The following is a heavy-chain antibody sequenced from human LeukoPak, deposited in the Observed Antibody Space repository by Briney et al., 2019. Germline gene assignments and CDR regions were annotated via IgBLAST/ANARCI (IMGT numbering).Heavy chain of an antibody. Sequence: PGGSLRLSCAASGFTFSSYAMSWVRQAPGKGLEWVSAISGSGGSTYYADSVKGRFTISRDNSKNTLYLQMNSLRAEDTAVYYCAKDRYYDSSGYSSDLFDYWGQGTLVTVSS. V-gene: IGHV3-23*01. D-gene: IGHD3-22*01. CDR3: AKDRYYDSSGYSSDLFDY. J-gene: IGHJ4*02. CDR1: GFTFSSYA. CDR2: ISGSGGST.